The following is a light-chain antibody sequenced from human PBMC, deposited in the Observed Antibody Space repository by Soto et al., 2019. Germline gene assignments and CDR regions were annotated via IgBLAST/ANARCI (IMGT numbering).Light chain of an antibody. Sequence: QSALTQPASVSGSPGQSIAISCTGTSNDVGGYNYVSWYQQHPGKAPKLMIYDVSARPSGVSNRFSGCKSDNTASLTISGLQAEDEADYYCSSYTSSNTVVFGGGTKVTVL. CDR2: DVS. CDR1: SNDVGGYNY. J-gene: IGLJ2*01. CDR3: SSYTSSNTVV. V-gene: IGLV2-14*01.